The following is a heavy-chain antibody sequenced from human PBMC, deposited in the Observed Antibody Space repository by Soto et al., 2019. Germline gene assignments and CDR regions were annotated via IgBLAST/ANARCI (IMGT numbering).Heavy chain of an antibody. CDR2: ISYDGSNK. V-gene: IGHV3-30*18. Sequence: LRLSCAASGFTFSSYGMHWVRQAPGKGLEWVAVISYDGSNKYYADSVKGRFTISRDNSKNTLYLQMNSLRAEDTAVYYCAKEFGGMDVWGQGTTVTVSS. J-gene: IGHJ6*02. CDR1: GFTFSSYG. D-gene: IGHD3-16*01. CDR3: AKEFGGMDV.